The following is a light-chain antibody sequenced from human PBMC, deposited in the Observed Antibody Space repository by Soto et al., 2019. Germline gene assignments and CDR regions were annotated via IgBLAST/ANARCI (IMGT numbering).Light chain of an antibody. CDR3: SSHGGSNPFYV. V-gene: IGLV2-14*01. Sequence: QSALTQPASVSGSPGQSITIACTGTNRDVGSYNLVSWYQQRPGEAPKLIISEVRNRPSGISYRFTGSKSGNTASLTISGLQAEDEADYYCSSHGGSNPFYVFGSGTKVTV. CDR1: NRDVGSYNL. J-gene: IGLJ1*01. CDR2: EVR.